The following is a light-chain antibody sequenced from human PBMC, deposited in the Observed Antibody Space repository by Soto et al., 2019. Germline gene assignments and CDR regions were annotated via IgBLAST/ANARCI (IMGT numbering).Light chain of an antibody. V-gene: IGLV1-47*01. CDR1: SSNIGSNY. CDR2: RNN. Sequence: QSVLTKPPSASGTPGQRVTISCSGSSSNIGSNYVYWYQQLPGTAPKLLIYRNNQRPSGVPARFSGSKSGTSAALAISGLRSEDEADYYCAAWDASLSGHVFGGGTPLTVL. CDR3: AAWDASLSGHV. J-gene: IGLJ7*01.